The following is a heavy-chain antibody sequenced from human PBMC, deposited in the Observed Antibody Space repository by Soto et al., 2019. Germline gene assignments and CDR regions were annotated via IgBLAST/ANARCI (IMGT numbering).Heavy chain of an antibody. D-gene: IGHD3-3*01. J-gene: IGHJ6*02. V-gene: IGHV3-23*01. CDR1: GFTFSSYA. Sequence: EVQLLESGGGLVQPGGSLRLSCAASGFTFSSYAMSWVRQAPWKGLEWVSAISGSGGSTYYADSVKGRFTISRDNSKNTLYLHMNRLRDEDTAVYYCAKGDDLSVYYYYVIDVWGQGTTVTVSS. CDR3: AKGDDLSVYYYYVIDV. CDR2: ISGSGGST.